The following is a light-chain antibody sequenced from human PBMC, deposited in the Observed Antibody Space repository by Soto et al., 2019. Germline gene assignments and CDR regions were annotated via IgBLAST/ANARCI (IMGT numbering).Light chain of an antibody. J-gene: IGLJ2*01. CDR2: DTN. CDR3: GTWDTSRSAVV. V-gene: IGLV1-51*01. CDR1: SSNIGKNY. Sequence: QAVVTQPPSVSAAPGQKGTISCSGASSNIGKNYVSWYQQLPGAAPKLVIVDTNKRPSGIPDRFSGSKSGTSAALDITALQTGDEADYYCGTWDTSRSAVVFGGGTKLTVL.